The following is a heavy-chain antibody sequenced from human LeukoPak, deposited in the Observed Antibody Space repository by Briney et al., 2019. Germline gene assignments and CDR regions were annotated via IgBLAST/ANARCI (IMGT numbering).Heavy chain of an antibody. J-gene: IGHJ3*02. D-gene: IGHD3-10*01. CDR1: GGSISSSSYY. CDR3: ARHRMWATPMAHVFNI. CDR2: IYYSGST. V-gene: IGHV4-39*01. Sequence: PSETLSLTCTVSGGSISSSSYYWGWIRQPPGKGLEWIGSIYYSGSTYYNPSLKSRVTISVDTSKNQFSLKLSSVTAADTAVYYGARHRMWATPMAHVFNIWAKGTMATVSS.